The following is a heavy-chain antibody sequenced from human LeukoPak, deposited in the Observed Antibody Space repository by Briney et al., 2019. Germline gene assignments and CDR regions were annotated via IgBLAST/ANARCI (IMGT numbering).Heavy chain of an antibody. Sequence: GGSLRLSCAASGFTSSSYSMNWVRQAPGKGLEWVSYISSSSSTIYYADSVKGRFTISRDNAKNSLYLQMNSLRAEDTAVYYCARDRSGGYWGQGTLVTVSS. CDR1: GFTSSSYS. D-gene: IGHD3-16*01. V-gene: IGHV3-48*01. J-gene: IGHJ4*02. CDR3: ARDRSGGY. CDR2: ISSSSSTI.